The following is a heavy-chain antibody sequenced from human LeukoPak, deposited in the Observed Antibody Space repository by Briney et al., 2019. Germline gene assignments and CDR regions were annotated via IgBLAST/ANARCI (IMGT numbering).Heavy chain of an antibody. CDR1: GYSISSGYY. CDR2: IYHSGST. D-gene: IGHD6-13*01. CDR3: VRDGYSSSWYWFDP. Sequence: SETLSLTSTVSGYSISSGYYWGWIRQPPGKGLGWIGSIYHSGSTYYNPSLKSRVTISVDTAKNQFSLRLSSVTAADTAVYYCVRDGYSSSWYWFDPWGQGTLSPSPQ. V-gene: IGHV4-38-2*02. J-gene: IGHJ5*02.